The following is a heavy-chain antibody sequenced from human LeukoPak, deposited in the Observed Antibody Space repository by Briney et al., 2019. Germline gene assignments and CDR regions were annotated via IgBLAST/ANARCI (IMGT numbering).Heavy chain of an antibody. CDR2: ISGSGGST. J-gene: IGHJ5*02. D-gene: IGHD3-9*01. CDR3: ARDTYYDILTGYYGHNWFDP. V-gene: IGHV3-23*01. Sequence: GGSLRLSCVASGFTFSSYAMSWVRQAPGKGLEWVSAISGSGGSTYYADSVKGRFTISRDNSKNTLYLQMNSLRADDTAVYYCARDTYYDILTGYYGHNWFDPWGQGTLVTVSS. CDR1: GFTFSSYA.